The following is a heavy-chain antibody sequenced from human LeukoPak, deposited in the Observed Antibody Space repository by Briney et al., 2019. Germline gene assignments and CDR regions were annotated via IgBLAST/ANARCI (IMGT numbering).Heavy chain of an antibody. CDR3: ARPSSPQKWLSDSDAFDI. Sequence: ASVKVSCKASGYTFTSYGISWVRQAPGQGLEWMGWISAYNGNTNYAQKLQGRVTMTTDTSTSTACMELRSLRSDDTAVYYCARPSSPQKWLSDSDAFDIWGQGTMVTVSS. D-gene: IGHD3-22*01. J-gene: IGHJ3*02. V-gene: IGHV1-18*01. CDR2: ISAYNGNT. CDR1: GYTFTSYG.